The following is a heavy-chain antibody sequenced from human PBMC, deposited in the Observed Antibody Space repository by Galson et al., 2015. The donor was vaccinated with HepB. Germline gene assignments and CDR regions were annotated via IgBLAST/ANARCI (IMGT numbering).Heavy chain of an antibody. Sequence: SLRLSCAASGFTFSSYTMSWVRQAPGKGLEWVSAISGSGGSTYYADSVKGRFTISRDNSKNTLYLQMNSLRAEDTAVYYCAKLGDYYDSSGYSFDYWGQGTLVTVSS. D-gene: IGHD3-22*01. J-gene: IGHJ4*02. CDR2: ISGSGGST. CDR1: GFTFSSYT. V-gene: IGHV3-23*01. CDR3: AKLGDYYDSSGYSFDY.